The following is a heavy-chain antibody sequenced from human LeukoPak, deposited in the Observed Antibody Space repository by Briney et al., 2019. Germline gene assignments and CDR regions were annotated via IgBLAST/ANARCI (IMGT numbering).Heavy chain of an antibody. V-gene: IGHV1-18*01. D-gene: IGHD3-10*01. J-gene: IGHJ5*02. CDR2: MNPNSGNT. Sequence: RASVKVSCKASGYTFTSYGINWVRQATGQGLEWMAWMNPNSGNTNYAQKLQGRVTMTTDTSTSTAYMELRSLRTDDTAVYYCARESRITMVRGVMVWFDPWGQGTLVTVSS. CDR3: ARESRITMVRGVMVWFDP. CDR1: GYTFTSYG.